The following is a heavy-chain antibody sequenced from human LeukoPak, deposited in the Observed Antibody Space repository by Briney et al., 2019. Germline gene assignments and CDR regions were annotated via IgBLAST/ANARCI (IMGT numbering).Heavy chain of an antibody. D-gene: IGHD6-13*01. CDR2: IYPGDSDT. CDR3: ARSVQYSSSYSYYYYGMDV. V-gene: IGHV5-51*01. Sequence: GESLKISCKGSGYSFISYWIGWVRQMPGKGLEWMGIIYPGDSDTRYSPSFQGQVTISADKSISTAYLQRSSLKASDTAMYYCARSVQYSSSYSYYYYGMDVWGQGTTVTVSS. J-gene: IGHJ6*02. CDR1: GYSFISYW.